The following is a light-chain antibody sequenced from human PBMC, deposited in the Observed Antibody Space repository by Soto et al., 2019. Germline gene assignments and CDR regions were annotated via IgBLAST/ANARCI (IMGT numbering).Light chain of an antibody. J-gene: IGKJ2*01. V-gene: IGKV3-20*01. CDR3: HQYGSSAPYT. Sequence: EIVLTQSPGTLSLSPGERATLSCRASQSVTSTYLAWYQQKPGQAPRLLIYGPSSRATGIPDRFSGSGSGTDFTLTISRLEPEDFAVYYCHQYGSSAPYTFGQGTKLEIK. CDR2: GPS. CDR1: QSVTSTY.